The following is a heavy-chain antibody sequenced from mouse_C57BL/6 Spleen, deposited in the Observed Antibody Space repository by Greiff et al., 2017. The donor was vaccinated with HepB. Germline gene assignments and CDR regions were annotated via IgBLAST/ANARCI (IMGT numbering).Heavy chain of an antibody. Sequence: EVKLVESGGDLVKPGGSLKLSCAASGFTFSSYGMSWVRQTPDKRLEWVATISSGGSYTYYPDSVKGRFTISRDNAQNTLYLQMSSLKSEDTAMYYCARHDYDKGYYFDYWGQGTTLTVSS. CDR2: ISSGGSYT. D-gene: IGHD2-4*01. CDR1: GFTFSSYG. CDR3: ARHDYDKGYYFDY. J-gene: IGHJ2*01. V-gene: IGHV5-6*01.